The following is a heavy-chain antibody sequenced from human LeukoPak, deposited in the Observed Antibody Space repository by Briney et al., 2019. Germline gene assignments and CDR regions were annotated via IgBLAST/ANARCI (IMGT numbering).Heavy chain of an antibody. CDR1: GYTFTSYG. J-gene: IGHJ3*02. CDR3: ARASLYMITNAFDI. V-gene: IGHV1-18*01. CDR2: ISAYNGNT. D-gene: IGHD3-16*01. Sequence: ASVKVSCKASGYTFTSYGISWVRQAPGQGLEWMGWISAYNGNTNYAQKLQGRVTMTTDTSTSTAYMELRSLRSDDTAVYYCARASLYMITNAFDIWGQGTMVTVSS.